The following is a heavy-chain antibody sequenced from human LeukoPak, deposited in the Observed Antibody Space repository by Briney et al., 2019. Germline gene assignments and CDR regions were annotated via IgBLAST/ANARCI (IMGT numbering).Heavy chain of an antibody. Sequence: ASVKVSCKASGYTFTGYYMHWVRQAPGQGLEWMGWINPNSGGTNYAQKFQGRVTMTRDTSISTAYMELSRLRSDDTAVYYCAREVRRIMITFGGVTLDPYYFDYWGQGTLVTVSS. CDR2: INPNSGGT. J-gene: IGHJ4*02. D-gene: IGHD3-16*01. V-gene: IGHV1-2*02. CDR1: GYTFTGYY. CDR3: AREVRRIMITFGGVTLDPYYFDY.